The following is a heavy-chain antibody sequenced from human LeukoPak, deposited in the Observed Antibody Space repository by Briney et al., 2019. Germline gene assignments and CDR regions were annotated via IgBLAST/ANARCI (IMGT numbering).Heavy chain of an antibody. V-gene: IGHV4-59*08. Sequence: SETLSLTCTVSGGSISSYYWSWIRQPPGKGLEWIGYIYYSGSTNYNPSLKSRVTISVDTSKNQFSLKLSSETAADTAVYYCARCARSIAVDWGQGTLVTVSS. CDR2: IYYSGST. D-gene: IGHD6-19*01. J-gene: IGHJ4*02. CDR1: GGSISSYY. CDR3: ARCARSIAVD.